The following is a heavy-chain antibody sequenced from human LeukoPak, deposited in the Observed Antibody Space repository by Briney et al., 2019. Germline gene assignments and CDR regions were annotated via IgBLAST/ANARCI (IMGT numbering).Heavy chain of an antibody. J-gene: IGHJ4*02. V-gene: IGHV3-74*03. D-gene: IGHD3-22*01. CDR2: INSEGGST. CDR1: GFTFSGSW. Sequence: QPGGSLRLSCAASGFTFSGSWMHWVRQAPGKGLVWVSRINSEGGSTTNADSVRSRVTISRDKDNKTLYLQMNSLRAEDTAVYYCARDPVYYDRRGYYSGGWYFDFWGQGTLVTVSS. CDR3: ARDPVYYDRRGYYSGGWYFDF.